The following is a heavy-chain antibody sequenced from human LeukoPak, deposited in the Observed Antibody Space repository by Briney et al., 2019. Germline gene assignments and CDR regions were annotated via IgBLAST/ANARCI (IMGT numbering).Heavy chain of an antibody. CDR3: ARDRYYYDSSGYWDAFDI. J-gene: IGHJ3*02. V-gene: IGHV3-7*01. CDR2: IKQDGSEK. D-gene: IGHD3-22*01. CDR1: GFTFSSYW. Sequence: GGSLRLSCAASGFTFSSYWMSWVRQAPGKGLEWVANIKQDGSEKYYVDSVKGRFTISRDNAKNSLYLQINSLRAEDTAVYYCARDRYYYDSSGYWDAFDIWGQGTMVTVSS.